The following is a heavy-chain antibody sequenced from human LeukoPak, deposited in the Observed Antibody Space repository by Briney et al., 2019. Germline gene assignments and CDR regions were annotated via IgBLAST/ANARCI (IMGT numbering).Heavy chain of an antibody. CDR2: ISGSGGST. J-gene: IGHJ4*02. Sequence: GGSPRFSCAASGSTFSSYAMSWVRQAPGKGLEWVSAISGSGGSTYYADSVKGRFTISRDNSKNTLYLQMNSLRAEDTAVYYCAKCGELYPDYWGQGTLVTVSS. D-gene: IGHD1-7*01. CDR3: AKCGELYPDY. V-gene: IGHV3-23*01. CDR1: GSTFSSYA.